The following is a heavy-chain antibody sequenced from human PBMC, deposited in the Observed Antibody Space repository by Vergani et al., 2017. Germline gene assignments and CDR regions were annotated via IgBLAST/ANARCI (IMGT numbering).Heavy chain of an antibody. CDR2: ISGSGGST. D-gene: IGHD3-3*01. CDR1: GFTFSSYA. CDR3: AKGYPDPRITIFGVVTDDAFDI. J-gene: IGHJ3*02. V-gene: IGHV3-23*01. Sequence: EVQLLESGGGLVQPGGSLRLSCAASGFTFSSYAMSWVRQAPGKGLEWVSAISGSGGSTNYADSVKGRFTISRDNSKNTLYLQMNSLRAEDTAVYYCAKGYPDPRITIFGVVTDDAFDIWGQGTMVTVSS.